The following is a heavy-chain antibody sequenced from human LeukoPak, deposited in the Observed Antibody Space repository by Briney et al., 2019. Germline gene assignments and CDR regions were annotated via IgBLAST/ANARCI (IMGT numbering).Heavy chain of an antibody. D-gene: IGHD3-9*01. Sequence: PGGSLRLSCAASGFTFSSYAMSWVRQAPGKGLEWVSAISGSGGSTYYADSVKGRFTISRDNSKNTLYLQMNSLRAEDTAVYYCAKDSLRYFDWLLGDYWGQGTLVTVSS. CDR1: GFTFSSYA. CDR3: AKDSLRYFDWLLGDY. CDR2: ISGSGGST. J-gene: IGHJ4*02. V-gene: IGHV3-23*01.